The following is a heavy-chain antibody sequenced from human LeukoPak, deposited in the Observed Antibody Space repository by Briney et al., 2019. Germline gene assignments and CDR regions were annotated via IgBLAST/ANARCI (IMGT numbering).Heavy chain of an antibody. CDR1: GFTFSSYS. Sequence: PGGSLRLSCAASGFTFSSYSMNWVRQAPRKGLEWVSSISSSSSYIYYADSVKGRFTISRDNAKNSLYLQMNSLRAEDTAVYYCARDPRGRSDNWFDPWGQGTLVTVSS. CDR2: ISSSSSYI. D-gene: IGHD3-10*01. CDR3: ARDPRGRSDNWFDP. V-gene: IGHV3-21*01. J-gene: IGHJ5*02.